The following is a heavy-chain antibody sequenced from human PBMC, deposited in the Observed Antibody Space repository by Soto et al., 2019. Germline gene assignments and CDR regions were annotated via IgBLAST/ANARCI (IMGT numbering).Heavy chain of an antibody. CDR2: IYHSGST. CDR1: GGSISSSNW. CDR3: ARGECSGGSCYSVDI. Sequence: QVQLQESGPGLVKPSGTLSLTCAVSGGSISSSNWWSWVRQPPGKGLEWIGEIYHSGSTNYNPSLKSRVTISVDKSKNQCSLTLTSVTAADTAVYYCARGECSGGSCYSVDIWGPGTMVTVSS. J-gene: IGHJ3*02. D-gene: IGHD2-15*01. V-gene: IGHV4-4*02.